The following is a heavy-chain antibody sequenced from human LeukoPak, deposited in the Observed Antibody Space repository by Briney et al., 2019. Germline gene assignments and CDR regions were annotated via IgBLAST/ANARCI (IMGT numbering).Heavy chain of an antibody. Sequence: ASVNVSCKASGNTFTGYYMHWVRQAPGQGLEWMGWINHNTGGTDTAQKSQGRVTMTRDTSISTAYMELSRLRSDDTAVYYCTRDHCTRTNCYEDYYYGMDVWGQGTTVTVSS. CDR3: TRDHCTRTNCYEDYYYGMDV. CDR2: INHNTGGT. V-gene: IGHV1-2*02. D-gene: IGHD2-2*01. J-gene: IGHJ6*02. CDR1: GNTFTGYY.